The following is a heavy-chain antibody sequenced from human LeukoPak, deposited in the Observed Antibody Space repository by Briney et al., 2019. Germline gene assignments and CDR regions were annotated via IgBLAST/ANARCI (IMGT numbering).Heavy chain of an antibody. CDR3: ARDGRTSPHLVAGMDV. Sequence: PGGSLRLSCAASGFAFTNYWMSWVRQAPGKGLEWVANIKQDGSEKYYVDSVKGRFTISRDNAKNSLYLQMNSLRAEDTAVYYCARDGRTSPHLVAGMDVWGKGTTVTVSS. CDR1: GFAFTNYW. D-gene: IGHD2-21*01. J-gene: IGHJ6*04. V-gene: IGHV3-7*01. CDR2: IKQDGSEK.